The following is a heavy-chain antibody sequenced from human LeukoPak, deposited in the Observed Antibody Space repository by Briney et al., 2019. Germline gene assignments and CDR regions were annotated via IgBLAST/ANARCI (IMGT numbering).Heavy chain of an antibody. CDR1: GFTFSSYS. V-gene: IGHV3-21*01. J-gene: IGHJ4*02. D-gene: IGHD3-16*02. CDR3: ARVMWGSYRSSAFDY. Sequence: GRSLRLSCAASGFTFSSYSMNWVRQAPGKGLEWVSSISSSSSYIYYADSVKGRFTISRDNAKNSLYLQMNSLRAEDTAVYYCARVMWGSYRSSAFDYWGQGTLVTVSS. CDR2: ISSSSSYI.